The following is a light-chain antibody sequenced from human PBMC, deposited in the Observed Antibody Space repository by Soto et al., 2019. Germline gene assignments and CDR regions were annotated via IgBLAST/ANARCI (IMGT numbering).Light chain of an antibody. CDR3: QQRSNWPPF. CDR2: DAS. CDR1: QSVSSY. V-gene: IGKV3-11*01. Sequence: EIVLTQSPATLSLSPGERATLSCRASQSVSSYLAWYQQKPGQAPRLLIYDASNRGTGIPARFSGSGSGTDFPRTISSLEPEDFAVYYCQQRSNWPPFFGGGTKVEIK. J-gene: IGKJ4*01.